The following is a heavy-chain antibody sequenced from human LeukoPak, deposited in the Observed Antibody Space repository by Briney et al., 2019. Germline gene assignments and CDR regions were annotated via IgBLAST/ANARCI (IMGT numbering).Heavy chain of an antibody. D-gene: IGHD3-22*01. V-gene: IGHV3-53*01. CDR1: GFTVSSNY. Sequence: GSLRLSCAASGFTVSSNYMSWVRQAPGKGLEWVSVIYSGGSTYYADSVKGRITISRDNSKNTLYLQMNSLRAEDTAVYYCAREVDYYDSSGAYYYYGMDVWGQGTTVTVSS. CDR3: AREVDYYDSSGAYYYYGMDV. J-gene: IGHJ6*02. CDR2: IYSGGST.